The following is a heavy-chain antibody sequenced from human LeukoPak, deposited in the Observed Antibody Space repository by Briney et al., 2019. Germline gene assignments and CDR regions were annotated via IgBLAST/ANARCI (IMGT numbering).Heavy chain of an antibody. CDR2: IWYDGSNK. D-gene: IGHD3-3*01. CDR3: ARDRVIFGVVNTYYFDY. V-gene: IGHV3-33*01. CDR1: GFTFSSYG. Sequence: GGSLRLSCAASGFTFSSYGMHWVRQAPGKGLEWVAVIWYDGSNKYYADSVKGRFTISRDNSKNTLYLQMNSLRAEDTAVYYCARDRVIFGVVNTYYFDYWGQGTLVTVSP. J-gene: IGHJ4*02.